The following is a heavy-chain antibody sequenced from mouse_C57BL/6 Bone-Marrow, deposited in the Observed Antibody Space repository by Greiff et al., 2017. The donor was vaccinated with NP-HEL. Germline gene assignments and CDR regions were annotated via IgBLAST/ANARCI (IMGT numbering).Heavy chain of an antibody. V-gene: IGHV1-55*01. J-gene: IGHJ2*01. D-gene: IGHD2-4*01. CDR1: GYTFTSYW. Sequence: QVQLQQPGAELVKPGASVKMSCKASGYTFTSYWITWVKQRPGQGLEWIGDIYPGSGSTNYNEKFKSKATLTVDTSSSTAYMQLSSLTSEDSAVYYCARWTYDYDPYYFDYWGQGTTLTVSS. CDR3: ARWTYDYDPYYFDY. CDR2: IYPGSGST.